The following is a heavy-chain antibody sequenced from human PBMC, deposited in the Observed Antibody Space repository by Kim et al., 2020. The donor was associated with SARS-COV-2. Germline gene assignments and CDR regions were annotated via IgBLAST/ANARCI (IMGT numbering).Heavy chain of an antibody. CDR2: ISCNSGSI. D-gene: IGHD4-17*01. V-gene: IGHV3-9*01. CDR3: AKAGYGDYVDY. Sequence: GGSLRLSCAASGFTFDDYAMHWVRQAPGKGLEWVSGISCNSGSIGYADSVKGRFTISRDNAKNSLYLQMNSLRAEDTALYYCAKAGYGDYVDYWGQGTLVTVSS. J-gene: IGHJ4*02. CDR1: GFTFDDYA.